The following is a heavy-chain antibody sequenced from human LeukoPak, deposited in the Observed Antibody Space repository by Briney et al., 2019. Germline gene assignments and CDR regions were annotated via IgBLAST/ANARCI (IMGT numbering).Heavy chain of an antibody. V-gene: IGHV2-70*11. CDR3: ARVTIYYGMDV. CDR2: IDWDDDK. J-gene: IGHJ6*02. CDR1: GFSLSTSGMC. D-gene: IGHD4-17*01. Sequence: SGPTLVNPTQTLTLTCPFSGFSLSTSGMCVSWIRQSPGKALEWLARIDWDDDKYYSTSLKTRLTISKDTSKNQVVLTMTNMDPVDTATYYCARVTIYYGMDVWGQGTTVTVSS.